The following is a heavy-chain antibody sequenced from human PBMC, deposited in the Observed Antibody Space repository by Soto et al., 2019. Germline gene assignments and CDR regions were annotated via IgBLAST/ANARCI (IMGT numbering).Heavy chain of an antibody. CDR1: GYTFTSYD. CDR3: ARGLYCTGGSCYPAILLDYCYMDV. D-gene: IGHD2-15*01. J-gene: IGHJ6*03. V-gene: IGHV1-8*01. CDR2: MNPNSGDT. Sequence: QVQLVQSGAEVKKPGASVKVSCKASGYTFTSYDINWVRQAPGQGLEWMGWMNPNSGDTGYAQKFQSRDTITRRTSMSTADIDLSSLRSDETAVYYCARGLYCTGGSCYPAILLDYCYMDVWGKSTTVTVYS.